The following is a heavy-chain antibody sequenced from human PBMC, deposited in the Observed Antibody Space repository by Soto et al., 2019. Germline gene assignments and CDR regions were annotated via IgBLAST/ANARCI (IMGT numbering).Heavy chain of an antibody. CDR2: IYKSATT. V-gene: IGHV4-30-4*01. J-gene: IGHJ5*01. CDR1: GDPISTVGYF. Sequence: SETLSLTCSVSGDPISTVGYFWAWVRQPPGQALEYIGYIYKSATTYYNPSFESRVAISLDTSKSQFSLNVTSLTAADTAVYFCARGRYCLTGRCFPNWFDSWGQGTLVTVSS. CDR3: ARGRYCLTGRCFPNWFDS. D-gene: IGHD2-15*01.